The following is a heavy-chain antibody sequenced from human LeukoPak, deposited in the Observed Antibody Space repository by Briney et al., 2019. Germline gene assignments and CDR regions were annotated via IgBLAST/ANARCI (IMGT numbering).Heavy chain of an antibody. J-gene: IGHJ6*02. V-gene: IGHV1-69*13. CDR3: ARALLSIAAAGTFYYGMDV. D-gene: IGHD6-13*01. CDR1: GYTFTSYG. CDR2: IIPIFGTA. Sequence: SVKVSCKASGYTFTSYGISWVRQAPGQGLEWMGGIIPIFGTANYAQKFQGRVTITADESTSTAYMELSSLRSEDTAVYYCARALLSIAAAGTFYYGMDVWGQGTTVTVSS.